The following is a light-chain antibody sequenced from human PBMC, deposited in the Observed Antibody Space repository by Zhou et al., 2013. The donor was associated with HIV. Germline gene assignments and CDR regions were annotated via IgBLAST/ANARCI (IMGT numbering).Light chain of an antibody. CDR2: VGS. Sequence: DIVMTQSPLSLPVTPGEPASISCRSSQSLLHSNGYSYLDWYLQKPGQSPQLLIKVGSIRAAGVPDRFSGSGSGTDFTLKISRVETEDVGVYYCMQALQTPRTFGQGTKMEIK. CDR1: QSLLHSNGYSY. J-gene: IGKJ1*01. V-gene: IGKV2-28*01. CDR3: MQALQTPRT.